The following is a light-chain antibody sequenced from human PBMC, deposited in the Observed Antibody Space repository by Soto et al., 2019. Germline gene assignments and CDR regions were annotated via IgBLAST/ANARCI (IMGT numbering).Light chain of an antibody. V-gene: IGKV1-27*01. CDR1: QGISNY. CDR2: VAS. Sequence: DIQMTQSPSSLSASVGDRVTITCRASQGISNYLAWYQQQPGKVPKLLIYVASTLQSGVPFRFSGSGSGTDFTLTISSLQAEDVATYYCQKYNRPPWTFGRGTKVEIK. CDR3: QKYNRPPWT. J-gene: IGKJ1*01.